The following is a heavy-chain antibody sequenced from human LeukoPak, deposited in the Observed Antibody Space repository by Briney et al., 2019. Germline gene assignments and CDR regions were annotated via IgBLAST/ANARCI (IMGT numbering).Heavy chain of an antibody. V-gene: IGHV1-18*01. Sequence: ASVKVSCKASGYTFTSYGISWVRQAPGQGLEWMGWISAYNGNTNYAQKLQGRVTMTTDTSTSTAYMELRSLRSDDTAVYYCARALYYYDSGYYLDYWGQGTLVTVSS. CDR1: GYTFTSYG. J-gene: IGHJ4*02. CDR2: ISAYNGNT. CDR3: ARALYYYDSGYYLDY. D-gene: IGHD3-22*01.